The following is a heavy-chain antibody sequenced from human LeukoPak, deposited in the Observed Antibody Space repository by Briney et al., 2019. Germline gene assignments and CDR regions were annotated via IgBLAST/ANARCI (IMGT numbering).Heavy chain of an antibody. CDR3: ARAAQDSWNEQGGNWFDP. J-gene: IGHJ5*02. D-gene: IGHD1-1*01. Sequence: PSETLSLTCTDSGGSISSYYWSWIRQPPGKGLEWIGYIYYSGSTNYNPSLKSRVTMSVDTSKNQFSLKMSSVTAADTGVYYCARAAQDSWNEQGGNWFDPWGQGTLVTVSS. V-gene: IGHV4-59*08. CDR1: GGSISSYY. CDR2: IYYSGST.